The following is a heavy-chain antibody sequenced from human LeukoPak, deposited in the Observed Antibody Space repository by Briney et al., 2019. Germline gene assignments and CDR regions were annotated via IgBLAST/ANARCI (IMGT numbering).Heavy chain of an antibody. CDR1: GFTFSDYS. J-gene: IGHJ4*02. CDR2: ISDSAGST. D-gene: IGHD6-6*01. Sequence: PGGFLSLSCAASGFTFSDYSMNWVRRAPGKGLEWVSSISDSAGSTFYADSVKGRFTISRDNSKNTLYLQMNSLRAGDTAIYYCAKRIQYSSSSAYFDYWGQGTLVTVSS. CDR3: AKRIQYSSSSAYFDY. V-gene: IGHV3-23*01.